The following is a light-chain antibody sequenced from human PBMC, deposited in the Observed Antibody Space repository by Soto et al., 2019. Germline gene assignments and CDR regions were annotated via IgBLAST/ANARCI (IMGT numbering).Light chain of an antibody. Sequence: EIVLTPSPGTLSLSPGERATPSCRASQSVSNNYLAWYQQNPGQAPRLLIYGASNRATGIPDRFSGSGSGTDFTLTISRLEPEDFAVYYCQQYGSSPWTFGQGTKVDIK. CDR3: QQYGSSPWT. CDR1: QSVSNNY. J-gene: IGKJ1*01. V-gene: IGKV3-20*01. CDR2: GAS.